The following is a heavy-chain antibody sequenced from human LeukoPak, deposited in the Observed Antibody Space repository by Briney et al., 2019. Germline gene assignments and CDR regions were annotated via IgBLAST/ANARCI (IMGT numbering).Heavy chain of an antibody. CDR3: ARVESSLLWFGELFGAFDY. D-gene: IGHD3-10*01. Sequence: GGSLRLSCAASGFTFSSYGMHWVRQAPGKGLEWVAVISYDGSNKYYADSVKGRFTISRDNSKNTLYLQMNSLRAEDTAVYYCARVESSLLWFGELFGAFDYWGQGTLVTVSS. V-gene: IGHV3-30*03. CDR2: ISYDGSNK. CDR1: GFTFSSYG. J-gene: IGHJ4*02.